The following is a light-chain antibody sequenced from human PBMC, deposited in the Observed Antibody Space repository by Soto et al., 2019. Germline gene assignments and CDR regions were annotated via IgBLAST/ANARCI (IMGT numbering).Light chain of an antibody. CDR2: SDN. V-gene: IGLV1-44*01. J-gene: IGLJ2*01. Sequence: QSVLTQPPSASRTPGQRVTISCSVSSSNIGSNTVNWYQQLPGTAPKLLIYSDNQRPSGVPDRFSGSKSGTSASLDISGLQSEDEADYYCAAWDDSLNAVVFGGGTKLTVL. CDR3: AAWDDSLNAVV. CDR1: SSNIGSNT.